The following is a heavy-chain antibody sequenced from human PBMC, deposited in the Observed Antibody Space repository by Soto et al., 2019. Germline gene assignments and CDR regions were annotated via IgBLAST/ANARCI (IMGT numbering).Heavy chain of an antibody. J-gene: IGHJ3*02. V-gene: IGHV4-59*01. CDR2: IYYSGST. CDR3: ARGDLDTDAFDI. Sequence: QVQLQESGPGLVKPSETLSLTCTVSGGSINSYYYSWFRQPPGKGLEWIGYIYYSGSTNYNPSLRRRVTISVDTSKNQFSLKLSSVTAADTAVYYCARGDLDTDAFDIWGQGTVVTVSS. CDR1: GGSINSYY. D-gene: IGHD3-16*01.